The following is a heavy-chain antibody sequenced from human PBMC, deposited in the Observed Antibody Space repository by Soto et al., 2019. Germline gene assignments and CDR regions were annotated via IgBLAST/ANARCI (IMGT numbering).Heavy chain of an antibody. CDR2: ISSSSSYI. Sequence: GGSLRLSCAASGFTFSSYSMNWVRQAPGKGLEWVSSISSSSSYIYYADSVKGRFTISRDNAKNSLYLQMNSLRAEDTAVYYCARFVGLRGDPDYWGQGTLVTVSS. D-gene: IGHD4-17*01. CDR3: ARFVGLRGDPDY. V-gene: IGHV3-21*01. CDR1: GFTFSSYS. J-gene: IGHJ4*02.